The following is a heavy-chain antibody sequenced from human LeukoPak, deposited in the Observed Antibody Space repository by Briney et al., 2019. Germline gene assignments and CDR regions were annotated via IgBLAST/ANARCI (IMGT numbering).Heavy chain of an antibody. CDR2: IYPGDSDA. CDR3: ATGAKDTAVPPGGFDI. Sequence: GESLKISCKGSGYSFNTYWIAWVRQMPGKGLEWMGVIYPGDSDARYSPSFQGQVTFSVDKSISTAYLQWSSLKASDTAIYYCATGAKDTAVPPGGFDIWGQGTVVTVSS. CDR1: GYSFNTYW. D-gene: IGHD5-18*01. J-gene: IGHJ3*02. V-gene: IGHV5-51*01.